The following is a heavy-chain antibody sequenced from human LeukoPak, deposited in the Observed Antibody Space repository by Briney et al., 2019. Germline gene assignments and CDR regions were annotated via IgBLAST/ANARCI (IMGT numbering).Heavy chain of an antibody. CDR1: GFTFVDYA. Sequence: PGGSLRLSCAASGFTFVDYAMHWVRKAPGKGLEWVAVTSYDGSNKAYADSVKGRFTISRDNSKNTLFLQMDSLRTDDTAIYYCARGEYYYGMDVWGQGTTVTVSS. CDR3: ARGEYYYGMDV. CDR2: TSYDGSNK. D-gene: IGHD1-26*01. J-gene: IGHJ6*02. V-gene: IGHV3-30*04.